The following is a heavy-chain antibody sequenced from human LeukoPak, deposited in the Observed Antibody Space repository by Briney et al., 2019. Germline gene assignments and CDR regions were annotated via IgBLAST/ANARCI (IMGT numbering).Heavy chain of an antibody. Sequence: PGGSLRLSRATSGFIFNNYDPHWVRQAPGKGLEWLATISRDGKRQFYTDSVKGRFTISRDDSRNTLYLQMNSLRPEDTAVYYCARDRLNRAYCGNDCYSAAFDYWGQGTLVTVSS. CDR2: ISRDGKRQ. J-gene: IGHJ4*02. V-gene: IGHV3-30*03. D-gene: IGHD2-21*02. CDR1: GFIFNNYD. CDR3: ARDRLNRAYCGNDCYSAAFDY.